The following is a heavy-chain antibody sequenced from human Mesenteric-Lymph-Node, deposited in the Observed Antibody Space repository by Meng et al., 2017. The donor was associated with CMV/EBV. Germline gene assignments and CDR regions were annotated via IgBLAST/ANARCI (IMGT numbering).Heavy chain of an antibody. CDR2: TWHHGGNS. V-gene: IGHV3-33*03. CDR1: GITRTKYG. J-gene: IGHJ3*01. D-gene: IGHD2-15*01. Sequence: GGSLRLSCTVSGITRTKYGMHWVRQAPGKGLEWVALTWHHGGNSYYAASVKGRFIISRDNSQNMLFLQMNSLRVDDTAVYYCVKDRYCSDKSRFLGSFSFDVWGHGTMVTVSS. CDR3: VKDRYCSDKSRFLGSFSFDV.